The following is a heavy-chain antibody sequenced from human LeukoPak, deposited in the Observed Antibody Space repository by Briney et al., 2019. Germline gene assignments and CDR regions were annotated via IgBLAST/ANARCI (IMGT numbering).Heavy chain of an antibody. D-gene: IGHD6-13*01. V-gene: IGHV3-30-3*01. CDR3: ARDGGIAAAGTLDYFDY. CDR1: GFTFSSYA. Sequence: GRSLRLSCAASGFTFSSYAMHWVRQAPGKGLEWVAVISHDGSNKYYADSVKGRFTISRDNSKNTLYLQMNSLRAEDTAVYYCARDGGIAAAGTLDYFDYWGQGTLVTVSS. CDR2: ISHDGSNK. J-gene: IGHJ4*02.